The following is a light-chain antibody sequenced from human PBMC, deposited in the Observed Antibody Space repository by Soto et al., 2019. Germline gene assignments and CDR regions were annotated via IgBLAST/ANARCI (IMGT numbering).Light chain of an antibody. CDR2: DNN. Sequence: QSVLTQSPSVSAAPGPQVTISCSGSSSNIGNNYVSWYQQLPGTAPKLLIYDNNKRPSGIPDRFSGSKSGTSGTLDITGLQTGDEADYYCATWDGSLPGEVFGGGTQLTVL. J-gene: IGLJ2*01. CDR1: SSNIGNNY. V-gene: IGLV1-51*01. CDR3: ATWDGSLPGEV.